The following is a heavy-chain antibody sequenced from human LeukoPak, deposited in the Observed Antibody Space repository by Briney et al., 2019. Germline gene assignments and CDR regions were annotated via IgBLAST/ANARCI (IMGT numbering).Heavy chain of an antibody. Sequence: PSETLSLTCTVSGGSISSGGYYWSWIRQHPGKGLEWIEYIYYSGSTYYNPSLKSRVTISVDTSKNQFSLKLSSVTAADTAVYYCARDRSGTQGAFDIWGQGTMVTVSS. CDR2: IYYSGST. CDR3: ARDRSGTQGAFDI. D-gene: IGHD1-1*01. CDR1: GGSISSGGYY. J-gene: IGHJ3*02. V-gene: IGHV4-31*03.